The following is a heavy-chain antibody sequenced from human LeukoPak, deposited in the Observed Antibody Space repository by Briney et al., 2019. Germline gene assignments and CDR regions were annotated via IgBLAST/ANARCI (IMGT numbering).Heavy chain of an antibody. V-gene: IGHV3-23*01. CDR3: AKDLGAKTRIAVAGTVDFQH. D-gene: IGHD6-19*01. CDR1: GFTFDDYG. CDR2: ISGSGGST. Sequence: GGSLRLSCAASGFTFDDYGMSWVRQAPGKGLEWVSAISGSGGSTYYADSVKGRFTISRDNSKNTLYLQMNSLRAEDTAVYYCAKDLGAKTRIAVAGTVDFQHWGQGTLVTVSS. J-gene: IGHJ1*01.